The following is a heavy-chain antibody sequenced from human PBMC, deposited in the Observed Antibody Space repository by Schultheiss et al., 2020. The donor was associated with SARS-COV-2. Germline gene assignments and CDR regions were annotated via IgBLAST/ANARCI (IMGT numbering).Heavy chain of an antibody. Sequence: SETLSLTCTVSGGSISSSNWWSWVRQPPGKGLEWIGEINHSGSTNYNPSLKSRVTISVDTSKNQFSLKLSSVTAADTAVYYCARARLDLYDYVWGSYLFDYWGQGTLVTVSS. CDR2: INHSGST. CDR3: ARARLDLYDYVWGSYLFDY. J-gene: IGHJ4*02. V-gene: IGHV4-4*02. CDR1: GGSISSSNW. D-gene: IGHD3-16*01.